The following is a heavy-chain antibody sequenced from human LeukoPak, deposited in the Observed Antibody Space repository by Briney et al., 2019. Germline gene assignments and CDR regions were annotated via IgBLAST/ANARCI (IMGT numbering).Heavy chain of an antibody. V-gene: IGHV4-4*09. CDR2: IYTSGST. J-gene: IGHJ4*02. CDR1: GGSISSYY. CDR3: ARAGGHYYGSGSYYNVPREYYFDY. D-gene: IGHD3-10*01. Sequence: SETLSLTCTVSGGSISSYYWSWIRQPPGKGLEWIGCIYTSGSTNYNPSLKSRVTISVDTSKNQFSLKLSSVTAADTAVYYCARAGGHYYGSGSYYNVPREYYFDYWGQGTLVTVSS.